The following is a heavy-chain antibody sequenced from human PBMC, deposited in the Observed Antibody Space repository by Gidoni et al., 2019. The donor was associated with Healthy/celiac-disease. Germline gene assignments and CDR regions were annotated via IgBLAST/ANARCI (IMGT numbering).Heavy chain of an antibody. Sequence: QVQLQESGPGLVKPSQTLSLTCTVSGGSLSSGGFYWSWIRKHPGKGLEWIGYIYYSGSTYYNPSLKSRVTISVDTSKNQFSLKLSSVTAADTAVYYCARDIVVVPAADYYMDVWGKGTTVTVSS. D-gene: IGHD2-2*01. J-gene: IGHJ6*03. V-gene: IGHV4-31*03. CDR3: ARDIVVVPAADYYMDV. CDR2: IYYSGST. CDR1: GGSLSSGGFY.